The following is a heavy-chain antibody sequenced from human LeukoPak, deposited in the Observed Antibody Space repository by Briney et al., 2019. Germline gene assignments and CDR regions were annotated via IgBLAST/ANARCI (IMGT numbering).Heavy chain of an antibody. Sequence: GGSLRLSCAVSGFIFSSHWMTWVRQAPGGGLEWVANIKTDGSEAYYVDFVKGRFTISRDNTKNSLYLQMNSLRAGDTAVYYCARWFYGSGSWVLDYWGQGSLVTVSS. V-gene: IGHV3-7*05. CDR3: ARWFYGSGSWVLDY. J-gene: IGHJ4*02. CDR1: GFIFSSHW. D-gene: IGHD3-10*01. CDR2: IKTDGSEA.